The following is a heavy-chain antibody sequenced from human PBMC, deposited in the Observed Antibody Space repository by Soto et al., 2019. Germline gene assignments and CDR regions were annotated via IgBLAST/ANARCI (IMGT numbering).Heavy chain of an antibody. Sequence: PSETLSLTCAVSGGSISSGGYSWSWIRQPPGKGLEWIGYIYHSGSTYYNPSLKSRVTISVDRSKNQFSLKLSSVTAADTAVYYCARVSRITMVRGVRHNWFDPWGQGTLVTVSS. CDR2: IYHSGST. CDR1: GGSISSGGYS. CDR3: ARVSRITMVRGVRHNWFDP. D-gene: IGHD3-10*01. V-gene: IGHV4-30-2*01. J-gene: IGHJ5*02.